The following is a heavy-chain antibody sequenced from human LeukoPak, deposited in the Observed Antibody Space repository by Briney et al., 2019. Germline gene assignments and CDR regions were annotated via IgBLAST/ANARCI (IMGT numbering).Heavy chain of an antibody. CDR3: ASGYCSSTSCYGFDY. D-gene: IGHD2-2*03. CDR2: INPNSGGT. J-gene: IGHJ4*02. Sequence: ASVKVSCKASGYTFTGYYMHWVRQAPGQGLEWMRWINPNSGGTNYAQKFQGGVTMTRDTSISTAYMELSRLRSDDTAVYYCASGYCSSTSCYGFDYWGQGTLVTVSS. CDR1: GYTFTGYY. V-gene: IGHV1-2*02.